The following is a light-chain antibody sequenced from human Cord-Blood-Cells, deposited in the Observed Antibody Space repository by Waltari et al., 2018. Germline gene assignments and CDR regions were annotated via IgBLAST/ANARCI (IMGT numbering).Light chain of an antibody. CDR2: GAS. J-gene: IGKJ4*01. V-gene: IGKV3-15*01. CDR3: KQYNNWPRLT. Sequence: EILMTQSPATLSVSPGERATLPCRATQSVSSNVAWYQQTPGQAPRLLIYGASTRATGITARFSGSGCGTEFALTISSLQSVDFAVYYCKQYNNWPRLTLGGGTKVEIK. CDR1: QSVSSN.